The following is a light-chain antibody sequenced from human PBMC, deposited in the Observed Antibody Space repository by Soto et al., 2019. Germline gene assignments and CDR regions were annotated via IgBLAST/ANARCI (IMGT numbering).Light chain of an antibody. V-gene: IGKV3-11*01. CDR2: DAS. J-gene: IGKJ2*01. Sequence: ENVLTQSPATLSLSPGERATLSCRARQSVSTYLAWYQQKPGQAPRLLVYDASKRATGIPARFSGSGSETPFALPISRLESEDFAVYYCQQRTNWPPLYTFGQGTKLEIK. CDR3: QQRTNWPPLYT. CDR1: QSVSTY.